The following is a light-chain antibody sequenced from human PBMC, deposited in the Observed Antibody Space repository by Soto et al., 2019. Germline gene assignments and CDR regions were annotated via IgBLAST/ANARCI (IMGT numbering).Light chain of an antibody. J-gene: IGLJ2*01. CDR3: QTWGTGVV. Sequence: QLVLTQSPSASVSLGASVKLTCTLSSGHSNYAIAWHQQQPEKGPRYLMKVNSDGSHSKGDGIPDRFSGSSSGAERYLTISSLQSEDEADYYCQTWGTGVVFGGGTKVTVL. V-gene: IGLV4-69*01. CDR2: VNSDGSH. CDR1: SGHSNYA.